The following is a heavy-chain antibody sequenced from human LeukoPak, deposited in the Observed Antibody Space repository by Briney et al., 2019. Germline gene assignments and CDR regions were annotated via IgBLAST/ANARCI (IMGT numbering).Heavy chain of an antibody. J-gene: IGHJ3*02. CDR1: DGSISSYY. CDR3: ARLRSRDGYNYDAFDI. CDR2: GYYSGTT. Sequence: PSETLPLTCTVSDGSISSYYWSWIRQPPGKGLEWIAYGYYSGTTKYNPSLKSRVFVSVDTSKNQFSLRLRSATAADTAMYFCARLRSRDGYNYDAFDIWGQGIMVTVSS. V-gene: IGHV4-59*08. D-gene: IGHD5-24*01.